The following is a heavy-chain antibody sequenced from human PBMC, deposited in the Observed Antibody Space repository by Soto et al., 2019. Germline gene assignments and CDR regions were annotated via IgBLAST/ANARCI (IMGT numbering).Heavy chain of an antibody. V-gene: IGHV4-4*02. J-gene: IGHJ3*02. Sequence: QVQLQESGPGLVKPSGTLSLTCAVSGGSISSSNWWSWVRQPPGKGLEWIGEIYHSGSTNYNPSLRSRVTRXXDXSXTQFSLKLSSVTAADTAVYYGARDSRIAAANDAFDIWGQGTMVTVSS. D-gene: IGHD6-13*01. CDR2: IYHSGST. CDR3: ARDSRIAAANDAFDI. CDR1: GGSISSSNW.